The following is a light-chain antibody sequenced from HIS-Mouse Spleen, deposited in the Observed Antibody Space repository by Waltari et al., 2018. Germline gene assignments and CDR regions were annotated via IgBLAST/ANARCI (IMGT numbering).Light chain of an antibody. CDR3: CSYAGSSTWV. J-gene: IGLJ3*02. Sequence: QSALTQPASVSGSPGQSITISCTGTSSYVGSYNLFSGYQQHPGKAPKLMIYEGSKRPSGVSNRFSGSKSGNTASLTISGLQAEDEADYYCCSYAGSSTWVFGGGTKLTVL. CDR1: SSYVGSYNL. V-gene: IGLV2-23*01. CDR2: EGS.